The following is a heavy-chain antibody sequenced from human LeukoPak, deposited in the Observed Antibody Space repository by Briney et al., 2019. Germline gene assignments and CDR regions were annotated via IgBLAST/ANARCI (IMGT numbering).Heavy chain of an antibody. Sequence: SQTLSLTCTVSGGSISSSDYYWTWIRQHPGKGLEWVGYVHYSGRASYNPSLKSRVTISGDMPKNQFSLKLSSVTAADTAVYFCARDRVTVAGRDYSYYYGMDVWGQGTAVTVSS. CDR1: GGSISSSDYY. D-gene: IGHD6-19*01. V-gene: IGHV4-31*03. J-gene: IGHJ6*02. CDR3: ARDRVTVAGRDYSYYYGMDV. CDR2: VHYSGRA.